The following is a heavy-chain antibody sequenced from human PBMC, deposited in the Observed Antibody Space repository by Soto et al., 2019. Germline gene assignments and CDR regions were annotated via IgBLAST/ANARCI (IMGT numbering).Heavy chain of an antibody. CDR2: IKQDGSEK. D-gene: IGHD3-10*01. V-gene: IGHV3-7*01. CDR1: GFTFSSYW. Sequence: GESLKISCAASGFTFSSYWMSWVRQAPGKGLEWVANIKQDGSEKYYVDSVKGRFTISRDNAKNSLYLQMNSLRAEDTAVYYCARDQRILLWFGERNDYWGQGTLVTVSS. J-gene: IGHJ4*02. CDR3: ARDQRILLWFGERNDY.